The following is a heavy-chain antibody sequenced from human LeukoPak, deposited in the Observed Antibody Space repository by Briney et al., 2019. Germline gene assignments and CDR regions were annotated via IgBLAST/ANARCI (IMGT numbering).Heavy chain of an antibody. J-gene: IGHJ3*01. V-gene: IGHV4-39*01. Sequence: SETLSLTCTVSGDSIISNIYWWDWVRLPPGKGLEWIGATFYTGRTFYNPSLKSRVTISVDTSKNQFSLDLNSATVADTADYYCARRRHNFDFYNVWGQGTRVLVSS. CDR1: GDSIISNIYW. D-gene: IGHD3/OR15-3a*01. CDR3: ARRRHNFDFYNV. CDR2: TFYTGRT.